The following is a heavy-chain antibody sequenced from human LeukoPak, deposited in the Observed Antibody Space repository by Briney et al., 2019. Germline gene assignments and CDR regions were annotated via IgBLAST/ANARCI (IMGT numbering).Heavy chain of an antibody. D-gene: IGHD2-2*01. CDR3: ARHGRSSSTLDY. Sequence: GRSLRLACAASGFTLSRYAMHWVRQAPAKGLEWVAVISYDGSNKYYADSVKGRFTISRDNSKNTLYLQMNSLRAEDTAVYYCARHGRSSSTLDYWGQGTLVTVSS. J-gene: IGHJ4*02. V-gene: IGHV3-30-3*01. CDR1: GFTLSRYA. CDR2: ISYDGSNK.